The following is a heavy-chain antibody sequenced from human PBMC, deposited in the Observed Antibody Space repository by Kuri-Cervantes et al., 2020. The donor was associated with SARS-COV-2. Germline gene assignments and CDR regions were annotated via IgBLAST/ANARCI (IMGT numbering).Heavy chain of an antibody. Sequence: SETLSLTCAVYGGSFSGYYWSWIRQPPGKGLEWIGEINHSGSTNYNPSLKSRVTISVDTSKNQFSLKLSSVTAADTAVYYCARAYFRLRYCSSTSCYRDDAFDIWGQGTMVTVSS. CDR2: INHSGST. J-gene: IGHJ3*02. CDR3: ARAYFRLRYCSSTSCYRDDAFDI. D-gene: IGHD2-2*02. V-gene: IGHV4-34*01. CDR1: GGSFSGYY.